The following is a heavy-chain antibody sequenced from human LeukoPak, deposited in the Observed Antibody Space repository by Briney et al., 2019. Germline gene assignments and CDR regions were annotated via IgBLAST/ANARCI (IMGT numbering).Heavy chain of an antibody. CDR1: GFSLSTSGVG. Sequence: SGPTQAKPTQPLTLTCTFCGFSLSTSGVGVGWIRQPPGKALEWLALLYWDDDKRYSPSLKNRLTITKGTSKNQVVLTLTNMDPVDTATYYCAQRPSGSYYMDLLVYVYWGQGTLVTVSS. J-gene: IGHJ4*02. D-gene: IGHD3-10*01. CDR3: AQRPSGSYYMDLLVYVY. CDR2: LYWDDDK. V-gene: IGHV2-5*02.